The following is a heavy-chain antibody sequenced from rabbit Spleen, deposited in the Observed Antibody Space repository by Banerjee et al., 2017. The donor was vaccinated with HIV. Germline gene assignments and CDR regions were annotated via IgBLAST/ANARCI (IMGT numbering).Heavy chain of an antibody. J-gene: IGHJ4*01. CDR2: IASGGGST. D-gene: IGHD8-1*01. Sequence: QSLEESGGDLFQPGASLTLTCKASGFSLNNNYVMCWVRQAPGKGLELIACIASGGGSTWYASWAKGRFTISKTSTTVDLKITRLTVADTATYFCARDAGRGDYIDGVFNLWGPGTLVTVS. V-gene: IGHV1S40*01. CDR1: GFSLNNNYV. CDR3: ARDAGRGDYIDGVFNL.